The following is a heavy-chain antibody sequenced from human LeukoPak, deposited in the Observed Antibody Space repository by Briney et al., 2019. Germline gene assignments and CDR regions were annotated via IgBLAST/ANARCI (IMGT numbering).Heavy chain of an antibody. CDR2: IKQDGSEK. CDR3: ASFKWLASNFDY. Sequence: GGSLRLSCAASGFTFSTYWMNWFRQTPGKGLEWVANIKQDGSEKYYVDSVKGRFTISRDNAKNSLYLQMNSLRAEDTAVYYCASFKWLASNFDYWGQGTLVTVSS. V-gene: IGHV3-7*01. J-gene: IGHJ4*02. D-gene: IGHD6-19*01. CDR1: GFTFSTYW.